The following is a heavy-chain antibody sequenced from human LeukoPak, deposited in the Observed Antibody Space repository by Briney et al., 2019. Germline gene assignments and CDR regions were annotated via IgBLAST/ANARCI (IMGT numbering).Heavy chain of an antibody. J-gene: IGHJ4*02. CDR1: GGSISSYY. CDR3: ARDSRAAGTDY. CDR2: IYYSGST. D-gene: IGHD6-13*01. V-gene: IGHV4-59*01. Sequence: PSETLSLTCTVSGGSISSYYWSWIRQPPGKGLEWIGYIYYSGSTNYNPSLKSRVTTSVDTSKNQFSLKLSSVTAADTAVYYCARDSRAAGTDYWGQGTLVTVSS.